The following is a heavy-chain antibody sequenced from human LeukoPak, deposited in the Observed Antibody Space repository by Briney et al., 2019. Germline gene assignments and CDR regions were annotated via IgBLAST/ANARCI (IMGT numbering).Heavy chain of an antibody. CDR1: GFTFSSYS. Sequence: GGSLRLSCAASGFTFSSYSMNWVRQAPGKGLEWVSSISSSSSYIYYADSVKGRFTISRDKTKNSLYLQMNSLRAEDMAVYYSARVNFCSTTSCYYAFDIWGQGTMVTVSS. J-gene: IGHJ3*02. V-gene: IGHV3-21*01. D-gene: IGHD2-2*01. CDR3: ARVNFCSTTSCYYAFDI. CDR2: ISSSSSYI.